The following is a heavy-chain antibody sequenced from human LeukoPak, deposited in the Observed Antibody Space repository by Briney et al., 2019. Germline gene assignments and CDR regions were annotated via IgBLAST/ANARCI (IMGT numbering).Heavy chain of an antibody. J-gene: IGHJ6*02. Sequence: SETLSLTYAVYGGSFSGYYWSWIRQPPGKGLEWIGEINHSGITNYNPSLKRRVTISVDTSKNQFSLKLSSVTAAVTAVYYCARGASIAADPDIYYYYYGTDVWGQGTTVTVSS. D-gene: IGHD6-13*01. V-gene: IGHV4-34*01. CDR3: ARGASIAADPDIYYYYYGTDV. CDR2: INHSGIT. CDR1: GGSFSGYY.